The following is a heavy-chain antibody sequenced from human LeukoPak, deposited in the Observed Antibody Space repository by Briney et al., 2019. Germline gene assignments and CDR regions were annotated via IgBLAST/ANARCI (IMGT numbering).Heavy chain of an antibody. Sequence: SETLSLTCTVSGGSISSGGYYWSWIRQPPGKGLEWIGYIYHSGSTYYNPSLKSRVTISVDRSKNQFSLKLSSVTAADTAVYYCARGFLEWGGPGAFDIWGQGTMVTVSS. D-gene: IGHD3-3*01. CDR3: ARGFLEWGGPGAFDI. CDR2: IYHSGST. V-gene: IGHV4-30-2*01. J-gene: IGHJ3*02. CDR1: GGSISSGGYY.